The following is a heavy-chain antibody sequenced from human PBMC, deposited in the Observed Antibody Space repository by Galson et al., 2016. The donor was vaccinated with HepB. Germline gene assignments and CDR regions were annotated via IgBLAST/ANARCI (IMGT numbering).Heavy chain of an antibody. J-gene: IGHJ6*02. CDR3: ASVLKRDLVRGVITNDYYDYYGMDV. D-gene: IGHD3-10*01. CDR1: EFTFSDYY. Sequence: SLRLSCAASEFTFSDYYMSWIRQAPGKGLEWVSYISSSGSTIYYADSVKGRFTISRDNAKNSLYLQMNSLRAEDTAVYYCASVLKRDLVRGVITNDYYDYYGMDVWGQGTTVTVSS. CDR2: ISSSGSTI. V-gene: IGHV3-11*01.